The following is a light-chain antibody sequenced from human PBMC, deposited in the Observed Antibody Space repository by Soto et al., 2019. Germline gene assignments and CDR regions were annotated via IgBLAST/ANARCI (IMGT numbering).Light chain of an antibody. CDR3: GAWDDSLIGYV. CDR2: TDN. J-gene: IGLJ1*01. V-gene: IGLV1-47*02. Sequence: QSVLTQPASVSGSPGQSITIYCTGSSSDIGAYDYVSWYQHLPGTAPKVLIYTDNQRPSGVPDRFSGSKSGTSASLAIYGLQSGDEADYYCGAWDDSLIGYVFGTGTKVTVL. CDR1: SSDIGAY.